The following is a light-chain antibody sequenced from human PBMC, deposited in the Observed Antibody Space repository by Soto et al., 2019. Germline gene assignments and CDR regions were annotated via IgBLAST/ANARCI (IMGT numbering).Light chain of an antibody. Sequence: EIVMTQSPATLSVSPGETATLSCRASQSVGSAVAWYQHKPGQAPGLLIVAASIRAPGVPGRFSGGGSGTEFTFTISSLQSEDFAVYYCQQYRNWPPLTFGGGTTVEIK. V-gene: IGKV3-15*01. CDR1: QSVGSA. CDR2: AAS. CDR3: QQYRNWPPLT. J-gene: IGKJ4*01.